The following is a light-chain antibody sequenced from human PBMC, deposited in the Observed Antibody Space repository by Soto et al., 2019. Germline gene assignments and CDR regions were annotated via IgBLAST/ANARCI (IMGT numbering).Light chain of an antibody. V-gene: IGLV2-14*01. CDR1: SSDVGGYDH. J-gene: IGLJ2*01. Sequence: QSVLTQPASVSGSPGQSIAISCTGTSSDVGGYDHVSWYQQHPGKAPQLMIYDVGNRPSGVSDRFSGSKSANTASLTISGLQAEDEADYYCSSYTSSHTWVFGGGTQLTVL. CDR2: DVG. CDR3: SSYTSSHTWV.